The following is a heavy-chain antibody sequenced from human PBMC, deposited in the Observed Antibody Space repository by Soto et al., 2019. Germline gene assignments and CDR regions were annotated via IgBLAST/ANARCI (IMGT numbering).Heavy chain of an antibody. CDR3: AKDRAAVTGAYYYYAMDV. CDR2: ISWDGGKT. J-gene: IGHJ6*02. CDR1: GFTFDDYT. V-gene: IGHV3-43*01. D-gene: IGHD6-19*01. Sequence: EVQLVESGGVVVQPGGSLRLSCAASGFTFDDYTMHWVRQAPGKSLEWVSLISWDGGKTYYADSVKGRFTISRDNSKNSLHLQLNSLTTEDSASYYCAKDRAAVTGAYYYYAMDVWVQGTTFTVAS.